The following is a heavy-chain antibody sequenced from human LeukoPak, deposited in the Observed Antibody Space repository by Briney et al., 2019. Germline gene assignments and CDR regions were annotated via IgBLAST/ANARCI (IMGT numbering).Heavy chain of an antibody. D-gene: IGHD5-24*01. V-gene: IGHV3-53*01. CDR2: IYSGGST. CDR3: ARIPWDVERWLQPYYYGMDV. Sequence: GGSLRLSCAASGFTVSSNYMSWVRQAPGKGLEWVSVIYSGGSTYYADSVKGRFTISRDNSKNTLYLQMNSLRAEDTAVYYCARIPWDVERWLQPYYYGMDVWGQGTTVTVSS. CDR1: GFTVSSNY. J-gene: IGHJ6*02.